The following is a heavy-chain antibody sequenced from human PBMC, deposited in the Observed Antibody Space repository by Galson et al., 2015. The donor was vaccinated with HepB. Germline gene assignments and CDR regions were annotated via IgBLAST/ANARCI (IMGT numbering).Heavy chain of an antibody. J-gene: IGHJ4*02. D-gene: IGHD4-17*01. Sequence: SLRLSCAASGFIFSSYGMHWVRQAPGKGLEWVALISYDGSDKYYADSAKGRFTVSRDNSKNTLYLQTNSLRAEDTAVYYCAKTPYDYGDYPLDYWGQGTLVTVSS. CDR3: AKTPYDYGDYPLDY. CDR2: ISYDGSDK. V-gene: IGHV3-30*18. CDR1: GFIFSSYG.